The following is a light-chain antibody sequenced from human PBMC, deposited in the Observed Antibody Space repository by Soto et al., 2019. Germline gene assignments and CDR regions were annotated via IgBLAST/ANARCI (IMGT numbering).Light chain of an antibody. CDR3: SSYTSSSFVV. J-gene: IGLJ2*01. V-gene: IGLV2-14*01. CDR1: SSDVGGYNY. CDR2: DAS. Sequence: QSALTQPASVSGSPGQSITISCTGTSSDVGGYNYVSWYQQHPGKAPKLMIYDASNRPSGVSNRFSGSMSGKTASLTISGLQAEDEADYYCSSYTSSSFVVFGGGTKLTVL.